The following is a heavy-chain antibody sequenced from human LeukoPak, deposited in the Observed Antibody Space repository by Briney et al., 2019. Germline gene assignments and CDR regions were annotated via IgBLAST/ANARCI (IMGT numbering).Heavy chain of an antibody. J-gene: IGHJ5*02. CDR2: INHSGSA. V-gene: IGHV4-34*01. Sequence: SETLSLTCAVYGGSFSDYYWSWIRQSPEKGLEWIGEINHSGSANYNPSLKSRVTISVDTSKNQVSLKMSSVTAADTAVYYCARPGLPAAGHWFDPWGQGTLVTVSS. CDR1: GGSFSDYY. CDR3: ARPGLPAAGHWFDP. D-gene: IGHD6-13*01.